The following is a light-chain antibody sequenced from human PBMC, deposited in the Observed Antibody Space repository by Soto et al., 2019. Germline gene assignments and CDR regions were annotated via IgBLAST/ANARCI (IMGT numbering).Light chain of an antibody. CDR1: QTISNY. CDR3: QQRRNWPQT. CDR2: DAS. V-gene: IGKV3-11*01. J-gene: IGKJ1*01. Sequence: DILLAQSPATLSLSPGERATLSCRASQTISNYLAWYQQKPGQAPRLLIYDASNRAAGIPARFSGRGSGADFTLTISSPGPEDFAVYYCQQRRNWPQTFGQGTRVELK.